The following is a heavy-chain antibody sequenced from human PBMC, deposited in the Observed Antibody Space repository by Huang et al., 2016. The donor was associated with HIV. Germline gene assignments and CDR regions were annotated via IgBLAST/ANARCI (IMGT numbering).Heavy chain of an antibody. V-gene: IGHV7-4-1*02. CDR2: IKPATGGI. D-gene: IGHD6-6*01. J-gene: IGHJ5*02. Sequence: QEQLVQSGSEFKKPGDSVRVSCKASGYTFTSYTINWVRQAPGQGLEWMGGIKPATGGITYNQGFTGRFVFSFDNSVTTAFLHITDLRVDDTAVYYCARGGGGGTWQTPLVWFDPWGQGTVVAVSP. CDR3: ARGGGGGTWQTPLVWFDP. CDR1: GYTFTSYT.